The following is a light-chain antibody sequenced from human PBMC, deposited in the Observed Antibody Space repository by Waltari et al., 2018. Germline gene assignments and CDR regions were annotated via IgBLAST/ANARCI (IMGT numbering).Light chain of an antibody. V-gene: IGKV3-11*01. Sequence: ESVLTKSPATLSLSPGETATLSCRASQSVSSYLAWYQQKPGQAPRLLIYDASNRATGIPARFSGSGSGTDFTLTISSLEPEDFAVYYCQQRSNWPLFTFGPGTKVDIK. CDR2: DAS. CDR1: QSVSSY. CDR3: QQRSNWPLFT. J-gene: IGKJ3*01.